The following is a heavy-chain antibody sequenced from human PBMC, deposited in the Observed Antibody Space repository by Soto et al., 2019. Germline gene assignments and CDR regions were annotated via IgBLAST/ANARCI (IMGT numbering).Heavy chain of an antibody. CDR3: ARVFPPNTRIVTSVTTLDY. CDR2: INPSGGST. CDR1: GYTFTSYD. Sequence: ASVKVSCKASGYTFTSYDMHWVRQAPGQGLEWMGIINPSGGSTSYAQKFQGRVTMTRDTCTSTVYMELRSLRSDDTAVYYCARVFPPNTRIVTSVTTLDYWGQGTLVTVSS. J-gene: IGHJ4*02. V-gene: IGHV1-46*01. D-gene: IGHD4-17*01.